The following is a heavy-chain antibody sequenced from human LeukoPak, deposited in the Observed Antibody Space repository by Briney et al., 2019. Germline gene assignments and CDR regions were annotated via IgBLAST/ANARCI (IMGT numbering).Heavy chain of an antibody. J-gene: IGHJ4*02. CDR3: AKDGLPADSSSWAYYFDY. CDR2: IWYDGSNK. CDR1: GFTFSSYG. V-gene: IGHV3-30*02. D-gene: IGHD6-13*01. Sequence: GGSLRLSCAVSGFTFSSYGMHWVRQAPGKGLEWVAFIWYDGSNKYYADSVKGRFTISRDNSKNTLYLQMNSLRAEDTAVYYCAKDGLPADSSSWAYYFDYWGQGTLVTVSS.